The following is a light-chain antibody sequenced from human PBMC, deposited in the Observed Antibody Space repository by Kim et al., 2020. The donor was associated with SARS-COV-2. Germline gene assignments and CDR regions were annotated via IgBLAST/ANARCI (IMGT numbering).Light chain of an antibody. J-gene: IGLJ2*01. CDR1: QLGTKY. CDR3: QAWHVNMMI. V-gene: IGLV3-1*01. CDR2: HDD. Sequence: PGQPATITGSGDQLGTKYAYWYQQKPGQSPVLVIYHDDKRPSEIPDRFSGSNSGNTATLTISGTQAMDEADYYCQAWHVNMMIFGGGTKVTVL.